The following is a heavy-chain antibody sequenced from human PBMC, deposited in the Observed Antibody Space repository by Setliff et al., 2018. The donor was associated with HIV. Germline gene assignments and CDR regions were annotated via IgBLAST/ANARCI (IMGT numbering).Heavy chain of an antibody. J-gene: IGHJ4*02. CDR3: ARGRRFGSIAVAGRTFDY. CDR2: IYHSGTA. CDR1: GASFSGYY. D-gene: IGHD6-19*01. Sequence: SETLSLTCAVYGASFSGYYWSWIRQPPGKGLEWLGEIYHSGTANYNSSLKSRVTITVDTSKNQFSLKLSSVTAADTAVYYCARGRRFGSIAVAGRTFDYWGQGTLVTVSS. V-gene: IGHV4-34*01.